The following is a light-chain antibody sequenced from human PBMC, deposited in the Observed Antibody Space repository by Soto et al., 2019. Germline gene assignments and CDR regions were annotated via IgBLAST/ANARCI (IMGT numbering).Light chain of an antibody. CDR2: GAS. J-gene: IGKJ5*01. Sequence: DIQLTQSPSFLSASVGDRVTISCRASQGMNTYVAWYQQKPGKAPKLLIYGASTLYTGVPSRFSGSESGAEFTLTISSLQPEDFATYSCQQLHSYPITFGQGTRLEIK. V-gene: IGKV1-9*01. CDR3: QQLHSYPIT. CDR1: QGMNTY.